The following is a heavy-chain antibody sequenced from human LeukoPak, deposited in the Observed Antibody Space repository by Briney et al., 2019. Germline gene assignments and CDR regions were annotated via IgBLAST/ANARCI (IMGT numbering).Heavy chain of an antibody. Sequence: GGSLRLSCAASGFTFGSYAMHWVRQAPGKGLEWVAVISYDGSNKYYADSVKGRFTISRDNSKNTLYLQMNSLRAEDTAVYYCARSAHPAYFDYWGQGTLVTVSS. CDR2: ISYDGSNK. CDR3: ARSAHPAYFDY. J-gene: IGHJ4*02. CDR1: GFTFGSYA. V-gene: IGHV3-30-3*01.